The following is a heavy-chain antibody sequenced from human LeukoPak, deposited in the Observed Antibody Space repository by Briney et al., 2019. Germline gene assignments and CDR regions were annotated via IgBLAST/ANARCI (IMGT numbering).Heavy chain of an antibody. J-gene: IGHJ6*03. CDR1: GGTFISYA. CDR2: IIPIFGTA. D-gene: IGHD2-2*01. Sequence: SVKVSCKASGGTFISYAISWVRQAPGQGLEWMGGIIPIFGTANYAQKFQGRVTITTDESTSTAYMELSSLRSEDTAVYYCAGVVVPAAMRYYYYYMDVWGKGTTVTVSS. V-gene: IGHV1-69*05. CDR3: AGVVVPAAMRYYYYYMDV.